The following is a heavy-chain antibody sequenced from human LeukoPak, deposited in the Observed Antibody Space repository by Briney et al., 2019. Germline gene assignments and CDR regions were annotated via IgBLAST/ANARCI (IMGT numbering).Heavy chain of an antibody. V-gene: IGHV3-23*01. D-gene: IGHD4-17*01. Sequence: HGGSLRLSCTDSGFTFSAYAMMWVRQAPGKGPEWVSAIRGGGGSAFYADSVKGRFTISRDNTKYTLFLQMNSLRAEDTAVYYCARDPNGDYVGAFDMWGPGTMVTVSS. CDR2: IRGGGGSA. J-gene: IGHJ3*02. CDR1: GFTFSAYA. CDR3: ARDPNGDYVGAFDM.